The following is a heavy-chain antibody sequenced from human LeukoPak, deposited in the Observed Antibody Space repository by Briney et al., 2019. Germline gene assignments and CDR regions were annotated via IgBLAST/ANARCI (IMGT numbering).Heavy chain of an antibody. CDR3: ARDQGYDSRGYYYPYHFDC. CDR1: GYSISSGYY. V-gene: IGHV3-21*01. D-gene: IGHD3-22*01. Sequence: ETLSLTCTVSGYSISSGYYWGWVRQAPGKGLEWVSSISSSGTYTYYADSVKGRFTISRDNAKNSLYLQMNSLRAEDTAVYYCARDQGYDSRGYYYPYHFDCWGQGTLVTVSS. J-gene: IGHJ4*02. CDR2: ISSSGTYT.